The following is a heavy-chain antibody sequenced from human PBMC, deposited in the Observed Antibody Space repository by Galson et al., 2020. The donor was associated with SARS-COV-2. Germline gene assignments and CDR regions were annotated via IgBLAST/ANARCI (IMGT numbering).Heavy chain of an antibody. J-gene: IGHJ3*01. CDR2: IYYGGGT. CDR1: GDAIRSSDRN. CDR3: ARHYVFD. Sequence: SETLSLTCTVSGDAIRSSDRNCARLSQSPRRWLRWIGCIYYGGGTHYSPSLKSRVTISVDRTKNQFSLKLNSVTAADTAVYYCARHYVFD. V-gene: IGHV4-39*01.